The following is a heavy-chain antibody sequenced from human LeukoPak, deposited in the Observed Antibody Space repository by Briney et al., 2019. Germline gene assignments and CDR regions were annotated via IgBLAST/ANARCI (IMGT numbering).Heavy chain of an antibody. J-gene: IGHJ5*02. D-gene: IGHD3-10*01. Sequence: GGSLRLSCAASGFTFSSYWMHWVRQAPGKGLVWVSRINSDGSSTSYADSVKGRFTISRDNAKNSLYLQMNSLRAEDTAVYYCARELSRQRWFDPWGQGTLVTVSS. CDR3: ARELSRQRWFDP. V-gene: IGHV3-74*01. CDR2: INSDGSST. CDR1: GFTFSSYW.